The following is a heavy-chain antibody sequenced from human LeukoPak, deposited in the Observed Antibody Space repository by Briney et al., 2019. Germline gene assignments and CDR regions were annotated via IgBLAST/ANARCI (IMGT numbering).Heavy chain of an antibody. J-gene: IGHJ3*02. V-gene: IGHV3-48*02. CDR1: EFTVSTNY. CDR3: ARDGGFGFLAAFDI. Sequence: GGSLRLSCIASEFTVSTNYLNWVRQAPGKGLEWISYISGSGSVSYYEDSVKGRFTISRDNAKNSLYLQMNSLRDEDTALYYCARDGGFGFLAAFDIWGQGTMVTVSS. CDR2: ISGSGSVS. D-gene: IGHD3-10*01.